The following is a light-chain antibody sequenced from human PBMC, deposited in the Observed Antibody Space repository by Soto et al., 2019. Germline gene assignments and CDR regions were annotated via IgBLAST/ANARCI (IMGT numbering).Light chain of an antibody. CDR3: QSYDRTLSARYV. CDR2: GNI. Sequence: ALTQPPSVSGAPGQRVTISCTGSSSNIGAGYDVHWYQQRPGTAPKLLIFGNINRPSGVPDRFSGSKSGTSASLAITGLQAEDEGDYYCQSYDRTLSARYVFGTGTKVTVL. J-gene: IGLJ1*01. V-gene: IGLV1-40*01. CDR1: SSNIGAGYD.